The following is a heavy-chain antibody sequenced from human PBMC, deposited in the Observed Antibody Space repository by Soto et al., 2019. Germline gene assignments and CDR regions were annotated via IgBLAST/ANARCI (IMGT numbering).Heavy chain of an antibody. CDR3: ARVSMVRGVMYWFDP. CDR1: GGSISSGGYY. CDR2: IYYSGST. D-gene: IGHD3-10*01. Sequence: SETLSLTCTVSGGSISSGGYYWSWIRQHPGKGLEWIGYIYYSGSTYYNPSLKSRVTISVDTSKNQFSLKLSSVTAADTAVYYCARVSMVRGVMYWFDPWGQGTLVTVSS. J-gene: IGHJ5*02. V-gene: IGHV4-31*03.